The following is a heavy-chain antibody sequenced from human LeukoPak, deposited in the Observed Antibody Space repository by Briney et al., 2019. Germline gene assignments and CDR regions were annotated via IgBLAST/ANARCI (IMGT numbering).Heavy chain of an antibody. CDR1: GFTFSSYG. Sequence: TGGSLRLSCAASGFTFSSYGMHWVRQAPGKGLEWVAVISYDGSNKYYADSVKGRFTISRDNSKNTLYLQMNSLRAEDTAVYDCAKALGVYYIAVAVDYWGQGTLVTVSS. J-gene: IGHJ4*02. V-gene: IGHV3-30*18. CDR3: AKALGVYYIAVAVDY. D-gene: IGHD6-19*01. CDR2: ISYDGSNK.